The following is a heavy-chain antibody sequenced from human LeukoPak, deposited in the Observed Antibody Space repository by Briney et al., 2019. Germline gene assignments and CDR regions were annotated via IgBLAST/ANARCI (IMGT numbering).Heavy chain of an antibody. CDR1: GFTFSSYG. CDR2: ISYDGSNK. V-gene: IGHV3-30*03. J-gene: IGHJ4*02. D-gene: IGHD4-11*01. Sequence: GRSLRLSCAASGFTFSSYGMHWVRQAPGKGLEWVAVISYDGSNKYYADSVKGRFTISRDNSKNTLYLQMNSLRAEDTAVYYCARPHPSHSNYHVFDYWGQGTLVTVSS. CDR3: ARPHPSHSNYHVFDY.